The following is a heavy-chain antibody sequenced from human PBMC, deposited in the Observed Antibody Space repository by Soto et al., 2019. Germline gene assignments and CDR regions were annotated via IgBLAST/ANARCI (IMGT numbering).Heavy chain of an antibody. CDR2: ITPGGGIT. Sequence: QVQLVQSGAEVKKPGASVRVSCKASGYTFTTYDIHWVRQAPGLGLEWMGIITPGGGITSYAQKFKGRNTMTRDTSTSPVYMELSSLRAEDTAMYYCAKVLSELVPRYFDTWGQGTLVTVSS. CDR3: AKVLSELVPRYFDT. D-gene: IGHD6-13*01. V-gene: IGHV1-46*01. CDR1: GYTFTTYD. J-gene: IGHJ4*02.